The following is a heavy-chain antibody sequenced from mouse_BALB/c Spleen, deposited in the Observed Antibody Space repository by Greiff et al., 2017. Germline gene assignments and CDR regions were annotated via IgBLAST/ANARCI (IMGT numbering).Heavy chain of an antibody. J-gene: IGHJ2*01. CDR2: IDPANGNT. CDR3: ARVYCRYDAAVFDY. Sequence: VQLQQSGAELVKPGASVKLSCTASGFNIKDTYMHWVKQRPEQGLEWIGRIDPANGNTKYDPKFQGKATITADTSSNAAYLQLSSLTSEDTAVYYCARVYCRYDAAVFDYWGQGTTLTVSS. D-gene: IGHD2-14*01. V-gene: IGHV14-3*02. CDR1: GFNIKDTY.